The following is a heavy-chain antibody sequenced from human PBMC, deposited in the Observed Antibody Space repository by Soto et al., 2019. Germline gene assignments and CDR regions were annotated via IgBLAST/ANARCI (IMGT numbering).Heavy chain of an antibody. CDR1: GFTFSSYS. CDR3: ARDPRFYGSGSYGYYYYYGMDV. D-gene: IGHD3-10*01. CDR2: ISSSSSYI. J-gene: IGHJ6*02. V-gene: IGHV3-21*01. Sequence: EVQLVESGGGLVKPGGSLRLSCAASGFTFSSYSMNWVRQAPGKGLEWVSSISSSSSYIYYADSVKGRFTISRDNAKNSPYLQMNSLRAEDTAVYYCARDPRFYGSGSYGYYYYYGMDVWGQGTTVTVSS.